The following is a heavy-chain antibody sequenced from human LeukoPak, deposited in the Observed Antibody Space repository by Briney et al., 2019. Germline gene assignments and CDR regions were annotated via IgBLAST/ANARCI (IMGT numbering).Heavy chain of an antibody. CDR1: GYTFTTYH. Sequence: ASVKVSCKTSGYTFTTYHINWVRQATGQGLEWLGWMNPYSGDRGYAQKFQGRLSITSDTSISTAYMELSSRRSDDTAVYFCARTTSLTASGYDYWGQGTLVTVSS. V-gene: IGHV1-8*03. CDR3: ARTTSLTASGYDY. CDR2: MNPYSGDR. D-gene: IGHD6-25*01. J-gene: IGHJ4*02.